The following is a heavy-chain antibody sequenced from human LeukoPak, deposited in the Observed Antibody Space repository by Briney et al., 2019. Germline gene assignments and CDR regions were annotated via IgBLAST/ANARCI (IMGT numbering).Heavy chain of an antibody. Sequence: GASVKVSCKASGGTFSSYAISWVRQAPGQGLEWMGGIIPIFGTANYAQKFQGRVTITADESTSTAYMELSSLRSEDTAVYYCARAIWFGELLFYMDVWGKGTTVTASS. J-gene: IGHJ6*03. V-gene: IGHV1-69*13. CDR1: GGTFSSYA. D-gene: IGHD3-10*01. CDR2: IIPIFGTA. CDR3: ARAIWFGELLFYMDV.